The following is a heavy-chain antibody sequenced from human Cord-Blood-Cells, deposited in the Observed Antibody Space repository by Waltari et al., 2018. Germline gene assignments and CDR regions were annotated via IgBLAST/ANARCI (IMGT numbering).Heavy chain of an antibody. D-gene: IGHD4-17*01. V-gene: IGHV1-69*01. CDR3: ARYNYGDYWFDP. J-gene: IGHJ5*02. CDR1: GGTFSSYP. Sequence: VQLVQSGAEVKKPGSSVKVSCKAAGGTFSSYPISWLRQAPGQGLEWMGGIIPIFGTANYAQKFQGRVTITADESTSTAYMELSSLRSEDTAVYYCARYNYGDYWFDPWGQGTLVTVSS. CDR2: IIPIFGTA.